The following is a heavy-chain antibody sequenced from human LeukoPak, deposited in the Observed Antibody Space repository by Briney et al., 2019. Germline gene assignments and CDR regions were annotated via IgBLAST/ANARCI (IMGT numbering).Heavy chain of an antibody. CDR1: GYNVTVYD. CDR2: INFSSGGA. D-gene: IGHD5-12*01. CDR3: ANQNRPGYSGYDAPLGY. V-gene: IGHV1-2*02. Sequence: ASVKVSCKASGYNVTVYDLHWVRQAPGQGLEWVGWINFSSGGANYAQNFQGRVTMTRDTSSTTASMELRRLTSDDTAVYYCANQNRPGYSGYDAPLGYCGQGTLVTVSS. J-gene: IGHJ4*02.